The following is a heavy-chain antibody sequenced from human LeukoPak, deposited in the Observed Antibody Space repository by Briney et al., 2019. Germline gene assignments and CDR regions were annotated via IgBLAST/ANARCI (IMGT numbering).Heavy chain of an antibody. Sequence: PGRSLRLSCAASGFTFNSFGMHWVRQAPGKGLEWVAFIWYDGSNKYYADSVKGRFTFSRDNSENTLYLQMNSLRAEDTAVYYCARDPRTTPPYFYYYMDVWGKGTTVTVSS. D-gene: IGHD4-11*01. CDR3: ARDPRTTPPYFYYYMDV. V-gene: IGHV3-33*01. CDR2: IWYDGSNK. J-gene: IGHJ6*03. CDR1: GFTFNSFG.